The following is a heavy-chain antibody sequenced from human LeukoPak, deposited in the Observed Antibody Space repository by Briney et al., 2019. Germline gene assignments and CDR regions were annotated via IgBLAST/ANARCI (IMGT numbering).Heavy chain of an antibody. CDR1: GYTFTSYD. CDR3: ARGGYCSSTSCYMRSPFDP. CDR2: MNPNSGNT. Sequence: GASVKVSCKASGYTFTSYDINWVRQATGQGLEGMGWMNPNSGNTGYAQKFQGRVTITRDTSISTAYMELSSLRSEDTAVYYCARGGYCSSTSCYMRSPFDPWGQGTLVTVSS. D-gene: IGHD2-2*02. J-gene: IGHJ5*02. V-gene: IGHV1-8*03.